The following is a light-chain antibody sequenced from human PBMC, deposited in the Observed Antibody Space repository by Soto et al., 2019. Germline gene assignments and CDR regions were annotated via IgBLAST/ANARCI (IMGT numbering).Light chain of an antibody. Sequence: ERVMTQSPATLSVSPGERATLSCRASQSVSNNLAWYQQKLGQAPRLLIYGASTRATGIPARFSGSGSGTEFTLTISSLHSEDFAVYYCQQYNNWPRTFDQGTKVDIK. J-gene: IGKJ1*01. CDR3: QQYNNWPRT. V-gene: IGKV3D-15*01. CDR1: QSVSNN. CDR2: GAS.